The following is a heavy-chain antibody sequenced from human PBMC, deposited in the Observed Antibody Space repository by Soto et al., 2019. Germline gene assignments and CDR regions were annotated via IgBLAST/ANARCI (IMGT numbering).Heavy chain of an antibody. V-gene: IGHV3-21*01. CDR2: ISSSSSYI. Sequence: VRSVTRSCAPCVGTESSSRRNSVRQDPGKGLEWVSSISSSSSYIYYADSVKGRFTISRDNAKNSLYLQMNSLRAEDTAVYYCARDRPVVVPVMDVWRQRTTDLVS. CDR3: ARDRPVVVPVMDV. J-gene: IGHJ6*02. CDR1: VGTESSSR. D-gene: IGHD2-2*01.